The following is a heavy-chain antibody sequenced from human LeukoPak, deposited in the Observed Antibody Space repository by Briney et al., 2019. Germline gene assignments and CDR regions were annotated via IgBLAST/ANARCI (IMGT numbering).Heavy chain of an antibody. D-gene: IGHD3-3*01. Sequence: PGGSLRLSCAASGFTFSSYSMNWVRQAPGKRLEWVSSISSSSSYIYYADSVKGRLTISRDNAKNSLYLQMNSLRAEDTAVYYCASFTIFGVAYLQWGQGTLVTVSS. CDR1: GFTFSSYS. J-gene: IGHJ4*02. CDR3: ASFTIFGVAYLQ. CDR2: ISSSSSYI. V-gene: IGHV3-21*01.